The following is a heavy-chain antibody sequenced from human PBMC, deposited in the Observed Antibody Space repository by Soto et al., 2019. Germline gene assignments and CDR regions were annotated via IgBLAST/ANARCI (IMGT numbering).Heavy chain of an antibody. CDR1: GFTFSSYG. V-gene: IGHV3-33*01. J-gene: IGHJ4*02. CDR3: ARDFSLRVVPAAMADY. CDR2: IWYDGSNK. Sequence: QVQLVESGGGVVQPGRSLRLSCAASGFTFSSYGMHWVRQAPGKGLEWVAVIWYDGSNKYCADSVKGRFTISRDNSKNTLYLQMNSLRAEDTAVYYCARDFSLRVVPAAMADYWGQGTLVTVSS. D-gene: IGHD2-2*01.